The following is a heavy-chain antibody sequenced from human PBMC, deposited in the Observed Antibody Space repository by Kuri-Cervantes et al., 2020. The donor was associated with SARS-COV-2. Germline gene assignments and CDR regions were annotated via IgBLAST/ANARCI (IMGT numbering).Heavy chain of an antibody. D-gene: IGHD3-10*01. CDR3: AKDPGFRELLYYFDY. CDR1: GFTFSSYA. J-gene: IGHJ4*02. Sequence: GESLKISCAASGFTFSSYAMSWVRQAPGKGLEWVSAINGSGGSTYYADSVKGRFTISRDNSKNTLYLQMNSLRAEDTAVYYCAKDPGFRELLYYFDYWGQGTLVTVSS. CDR2: INGSGGST. V-gene: IGHV3-23*01.